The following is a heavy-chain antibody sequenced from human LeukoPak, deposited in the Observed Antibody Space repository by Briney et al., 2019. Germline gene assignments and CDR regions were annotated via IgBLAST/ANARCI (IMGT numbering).Heavy chain of an antibody. J-gene: IGHJ4*02. CDR3: TRDTPGIAASVSGG. Sequence: GGSLRLSCTASGFSVSHNYMNWVRQAPGKGLEWVALIYSGGNTHYADSVKGRFTISRDNSKNTLYLQMSSLRVEDTAVYYCTRDTPGIAASVSGGWCQGTLVTVSS. D-gene: IGHD6-13*01. V-gene: IGHV3-53*01. CDR1: GFSVSHNY. CDR2: IYSGGNT.